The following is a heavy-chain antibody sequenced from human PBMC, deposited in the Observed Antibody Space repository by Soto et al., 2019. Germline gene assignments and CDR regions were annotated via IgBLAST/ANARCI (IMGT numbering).Heavy chain of an antibody. CDR2: ISSSGSTI. D-gene: IGHD6-13*01. Sequence: EVQLVESGGGLVQPGGSLRLSCAASGFTFSSYEMNWVRQAPGKGLEWVAYISSSGSTIYYADSVKGRFTISRDNAKNSLYLQMNSLRAEDSAVYYCASIAAAGTGDWGQGTLVTVSS. J-gene: IGHJ4*02. CDR3: ASIAAAGTGD. V-gene: IGHV3-48*03. CDR1: GFTFSSYE.